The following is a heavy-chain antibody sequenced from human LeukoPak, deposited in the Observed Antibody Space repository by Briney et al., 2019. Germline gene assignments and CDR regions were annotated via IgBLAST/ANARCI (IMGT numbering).Heavy chain of an antibody. CDR1: GVSFSSYA. Sequence: GGSLSLSCAASGVSFSSYAMRWVRQAPDKGLVWVAVVSYDGSNKFYADSVQGRFTLSRDNSKNTLYLQMNSRSIDDTAVYYCGGGSVGFGELNYWGQGTLVTVSS. J-gene: IGHJ4*02. D-gene: IGHD3-10*01. CDR3: GGGSVGFGELNY. CDR2: VSYDGSNK. V-gene: IGHV3-30-3*01.